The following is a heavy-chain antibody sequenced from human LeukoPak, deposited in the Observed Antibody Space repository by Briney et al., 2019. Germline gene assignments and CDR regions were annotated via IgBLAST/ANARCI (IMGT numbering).Heavy chain of an antibody. D-gene: IGHD3-10*01. CDR3: TAPSRGFGELLTHDY. Sequence: GGSLRLSCAASGFTFSDFWMHWVRQAPGKGLVWVSRINSGGTVTNYADSVKGRLTISRDNAKNTLYLQMNSLKTEDTAVYYCTAPSRGFGELLTHDYWGQGTLVTVSS. CDR2: INSGGTVT. V-gene: IGHV3-74*01. J-gene: IGHJ4*02. CDR1: GFTFSDFW.